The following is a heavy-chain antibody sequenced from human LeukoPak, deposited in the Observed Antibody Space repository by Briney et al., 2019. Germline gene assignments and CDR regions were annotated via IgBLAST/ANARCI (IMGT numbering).Heavy chain of an antibody. CDR1: GFTTSSYW. CDR3: ARGGRSAAAGTYFDY. D-gene: IGHD6-13*01. J-gene: IGHJ4*02. CDR2: IKKDGSEE. Sequence: GGSLRLSCAASGFTTSSYWMSWVRQAPGKGLWWVANIKKDGSEEDYVYYVKGRYTISRDNDKNSLYLQMNSLRAEDTAVYYSARGGRSAAAGTYFDYWGQGTLVTVSS. V-gene: IGHV3-7*01.